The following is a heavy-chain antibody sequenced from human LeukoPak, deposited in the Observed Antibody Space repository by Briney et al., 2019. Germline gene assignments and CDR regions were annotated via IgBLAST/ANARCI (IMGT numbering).Heavy chain of an antibody. CDR2: IYPGDSDT. J-gene: IGHJ4*02. CDR3: ARSLNYYDSSGYPDY. CDR1: GYSFTSYW. Sequence: GESLKISCKGSGYSFTSYWIGWVRQMPGKGLEWMGIIYPGDSDTRYSPSFQGQVTISADKSISTAYLQWSSLKASDTAMYYCARSLNYYDSSGYPDYWGQGTLVTVSS. D-gene: IGHD3-22*01. V-gene: IGHV5-51*01.